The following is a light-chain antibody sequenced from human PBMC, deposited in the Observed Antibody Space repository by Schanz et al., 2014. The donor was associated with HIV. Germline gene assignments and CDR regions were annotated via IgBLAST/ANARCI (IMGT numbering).Light chain of an antibody. J-gene: IGKJ3*01. V-gene: IGKV3-20*01. CDR2: AAS. Sequence: EIVLTQSPATLSLSPGERATLACGASQYVSSNFLAWYQKKPGQAPTLLIYAASSRASGIPDRFSGSGSGADFTLTISGLEPEDFAVYYCHHYGGSFGPGTTVDYK. CDR3: HHYGGS. CDR1: QYVSSNF.